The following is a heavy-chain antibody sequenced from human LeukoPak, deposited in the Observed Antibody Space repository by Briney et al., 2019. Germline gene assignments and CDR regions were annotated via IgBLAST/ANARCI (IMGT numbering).Heavy chain of an antibody. D-gene: IGHD5-18*01. J-gene: IGHJ4*02. CDR2: ISGSGVISGSGGQT. CDR1: GFTFSNYA. CDR3: ADTAQLDF. V-gene: IGHV3-23*01. Sequence: GGSLRLSCAASGFTFSNYAMSWVRQAPGKGLEWVSSISGSGVISGSGGQTYYADSVKGRFTISRDNSKNTLYLQMNSLRAEDTAVCYCADTAQLDFWGQGTLVTVSS.